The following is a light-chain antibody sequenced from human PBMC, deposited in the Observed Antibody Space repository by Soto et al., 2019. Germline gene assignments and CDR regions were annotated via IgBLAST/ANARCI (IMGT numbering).Light chain of an antibody. CDR1: QTISRY. Sequence: DIQMTQSPSSLSASVGDRVTITCRASQTISRYLNWYQQRPGKAPKLLIYDASSLETGVPSRFSGNGSGTEFTLTISSLQSDDFAIYYCQQYNIYWTFGQGTKVDIK. J-gene: IGKJ1*01. V-gene: IGKV1-5*01. CDR3: QQYNIYWT. CDR2: DAS.